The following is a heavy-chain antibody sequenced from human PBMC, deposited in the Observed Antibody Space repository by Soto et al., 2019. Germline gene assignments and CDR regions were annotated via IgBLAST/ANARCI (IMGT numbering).Heavy chain of an antibody. CDR1: GGSISSGGYY. Sequence: VQLQESGPGLVKPSQTLSLTCTVSGGSISSGGYYWSWIRQRPGKALEWIGYISYIGSTYYNPSLKGRVTSSVDRSNNQFSLKLSSVTAADTAVYYCSRRYCSFYAIDYLGQETLVTVSS. V-gene: IGHV4-31*03. CDR3: SRRYCSFYAIDY. CDR2: ISYIGST. D-gene: IGHD2-2*01. J-gene: IGHJ4*02.